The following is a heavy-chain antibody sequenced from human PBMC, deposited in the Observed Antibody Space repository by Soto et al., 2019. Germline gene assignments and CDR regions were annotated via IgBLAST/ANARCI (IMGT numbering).Heavy chain of an antibody. V-gene: IGHV6-1*01. J-gene: IGHJ6*02. CDR3: ARDRLGNYDFWSGYHDQYGMDV. Sequence: SQTLSLTCVISGDSVSSNSAAWNWIRQSPSRGLEWLGRTYYRSKWYNDYAVSVKSRITINPDTSKNQFSLQLNSVTPEDTAVYYCARDRLGNYDFWSGYHDQYGMDVWGQGTTVTVSS. D-gene: IGHD3-3*01. CDR1: GDSVSSNSAA. CDR2: TYYRSKWYN.